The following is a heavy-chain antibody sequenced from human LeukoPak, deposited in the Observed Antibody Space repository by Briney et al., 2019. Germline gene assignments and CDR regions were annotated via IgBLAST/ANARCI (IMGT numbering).Heavy chain of an antibody. Sequence: SETLSLTCAVYGGSFSGYYWSWIRQPPGKGLEWIGEINHSGGINYNPSLKSRVTISVDTSKNQFSLKLSSVTAADTAVYYCARLYYGSGTLRGWWKVDYWGQGTLVTVSS. CDR3: ARLYYGSGTLRGWWKVDY. CDR1: GGSFSGYY. V-gene: IGHV4-34*01. D-gene: IGHD3-10*01. CDR2: INHSGGI. J-gene: IGHJ4*02.